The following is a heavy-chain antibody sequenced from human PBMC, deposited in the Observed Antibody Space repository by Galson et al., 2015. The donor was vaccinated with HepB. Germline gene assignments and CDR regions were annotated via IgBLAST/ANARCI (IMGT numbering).Heavy chain of an antibody. CDR3: ARCDSSSWYKSHWYFEL. Sequence: SVKVSCKASGGNFSSYAISWVRQAPGQGLEWMGGIIPIFGTANYAQKFQGRVPITADESTSTAYRELSNLGSEDTAVYHCARCDSSSWYKSHWYFELWGRGTLVTVSS. J-gene: IGHJ2*01. CDR2: IIPIFGTA. V-gene: IGHV1-69*13. D-gene: IGHD6-13*01. CDR1: GGNFSSYA.